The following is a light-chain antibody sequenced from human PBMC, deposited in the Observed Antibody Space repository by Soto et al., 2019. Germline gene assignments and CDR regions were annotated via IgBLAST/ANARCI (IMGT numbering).Light chain of an antibody. Sequence: QSALTQPASASGSPGQSITISCTGTSTDVGSYTLVSWYQQHPSTPPQLMIYEGSKRPSGVSNRFSGSNSGTTASPTIAVLSDEDEADYYCCSYAGRSTLVFGGGTKVTVL. V-gene: IGLV2-23*01. CDR3: CSYAGRSTLV. J-gene: IGLJ3*02. CDR2: EGS. CDR1: STDVGSYTL.